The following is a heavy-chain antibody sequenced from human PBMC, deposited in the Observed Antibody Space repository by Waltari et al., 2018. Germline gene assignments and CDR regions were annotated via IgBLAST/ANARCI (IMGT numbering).Heavy chain of an antibody. V-gene: IGHV1-2*06. CDR3: ARDRDGDYLFDY. CDR2: INPNSGGT. J-gene: IGHJ4*02. CDR1: GYTFTGYH. D-gene: IGHD4-17*01. Sequence: QVQLVQSGAAVKKPGASVKGSCTAYGYTFTGYHMHWVRQAPGQGLEWMGRINPNSGGTNYAQKFQGRVTMTRDTSISTAYMELSRLRSDDTAVYYCARDRDGDYLFDYWGQGTLVTVSS.